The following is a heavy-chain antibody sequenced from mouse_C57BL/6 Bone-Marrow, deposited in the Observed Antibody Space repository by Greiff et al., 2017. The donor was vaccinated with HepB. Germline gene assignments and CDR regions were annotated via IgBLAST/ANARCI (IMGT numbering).Heavy chain of an antibody. CDR3: ARLGRRFAY. D-gene: IGHD4-1*01. J-gene: IGHJ3*01. V-gene: IGHV1-81*01. Sequence: QVQLQQSGAELARPGASVKLSCKASGYTFTSYGISWVKQRTGQGLEWIGEIYPRSGNTYYNEKIKGKATLTADKSSSTAYMELRSLTSEDSAVYFCARLGRRFAYWGQGTLVTVSA. CDR2: IYPRSGNT. CDR1: GYTFTSYG.